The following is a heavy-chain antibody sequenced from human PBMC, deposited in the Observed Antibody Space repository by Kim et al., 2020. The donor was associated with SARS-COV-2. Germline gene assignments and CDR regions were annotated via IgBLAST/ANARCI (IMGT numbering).Heavy chain of an antibody. D-gene: IGHD3-10*01. CDR3: ARVVTMVRGGHSYYHGRDV. CDR1: GDTFSSYA. J-gene: IGHJ6*02. V-gene: IGHV1-69*04. CDR2: INPILGIA. Sequence: SVKVSCKASGDTFSSYAISWVRQAPGQGLEWMGRINPILGIANYAQKFQGRVTITSDKSTSTAYMELSSLRSEDTAVYYCARVVTMVRGGHSYYHGRDVWGQGTTVTVSS.